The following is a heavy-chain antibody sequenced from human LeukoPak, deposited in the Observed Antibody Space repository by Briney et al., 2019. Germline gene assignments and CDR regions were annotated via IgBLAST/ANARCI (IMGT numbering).Heavy chain of an antibody. D-gene: IGHD6-13*01. V-gene: IGHV1-2*02. CDR1: GYTFTAYY. Sequence: ASVKVSCKASGYTFTAYYMHWVRQAPGQGLEWMGWINPNSGGTNYAQKFQGRVTMTRDTSISTAYMDLSRLRSDDTAVYYCAIYSSSWYLWFDPWGQGTLVTVSS. CDR3: AIYSSSWYLWFDP. J-gene: IGHJ5*02. CDR2: INPNSGGT.